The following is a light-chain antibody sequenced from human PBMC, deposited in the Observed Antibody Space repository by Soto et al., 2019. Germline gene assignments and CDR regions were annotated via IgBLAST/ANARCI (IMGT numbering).Light chain of an antibody. Sequence: EIVLTQSPGTLSLSPGERATLSCRASQSVTSNYLAWYQQKPGQAPRLLIYVASRRATGIPDRFTGSGSGTDFTLTISRLEPEDFAVYYCQQCCGSPYTFGQGTKLEIK. CDR1: QSVTSNY. V-gene: IGKV3-20*01. CDR2: VAS. CDR3: QQCCGSPYT. J-gene: IGKJ2*01.